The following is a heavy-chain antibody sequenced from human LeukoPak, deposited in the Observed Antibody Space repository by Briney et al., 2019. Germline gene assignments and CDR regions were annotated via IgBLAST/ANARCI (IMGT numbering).Heavy chain of an antibody. D-gene: IGHD6-6*01. Sequence: PGGSLRLSYAASGFTVSSNYMSWVRQAPGKGLEWVALISYDGSNKNYADSVKGRFTISRDISKNTLYLQMNSLRAEDTAVYFCARGGSSSFLDSWGQGTLVTVSS. V-gene: IGHV3-33*08. J-gene: IGHJ4*02. CDR3: ARGGSSSFLDS. CDR2: ISYDGSNK. CDR1: GFTVSSNY.